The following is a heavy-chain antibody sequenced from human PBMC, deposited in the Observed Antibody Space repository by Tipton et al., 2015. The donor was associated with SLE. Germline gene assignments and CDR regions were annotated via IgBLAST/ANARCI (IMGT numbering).Heavy chain of an antibody. CDR3: AKFEKTTDFYLDS. CDR1: GFTFSSYA. V-gene: IGHV3-23*01. CDR2: ISGGGGST. D-gene: IGHD1/OR15-1a*01. Sequence: GSLRLSCATSGFTFSSYALSWVRRAAGKGLEWVSAISGGGGSTYYADFVKGRFSISIDKSKKTLFLQMNSLRVDDTATYYCAKFEKTTDFYLDSWDQGTLVSVSS. J-gene: IGHJ4*02.